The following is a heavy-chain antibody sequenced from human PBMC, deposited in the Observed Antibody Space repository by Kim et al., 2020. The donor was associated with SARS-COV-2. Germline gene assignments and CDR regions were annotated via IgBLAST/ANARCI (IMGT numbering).Heavy chain of an antibody. J-gene: IGHJ6*02. CDR2: ISSIHTPI. CDR3: ARIERVTSGSWTSVRDHYGMDV. Sequence: GGSLRLSCAASGFTFNTYSMNWVRQAPGKGLEWISYISSIHTPIYYADSVKGRFTISRDNAKNSLSLQMNSLRDEDTAVYYCARIERVTSGSWTSVRDHYGMDVWGQGTTVTVSS. CDR1: GFTFNTYS. D-gene: IGHD6-13*01. V-gene: IGHV3-48*02.